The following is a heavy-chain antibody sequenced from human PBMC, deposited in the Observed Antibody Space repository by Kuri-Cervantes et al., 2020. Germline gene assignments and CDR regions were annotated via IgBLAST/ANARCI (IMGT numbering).Heavy chain of an antibody. CDR3: ARYRRGEGKGFDY. J-gene: IGHJ4*02. CDR1: GASVTSGGYY. D-gene: IGHD1-14*01. CDR2: ISYSGST. Sequence: SETLSLTCTVSGASVTSGGYYWSWIRQPPGKRLELIGCISYSGSTNYSPSLKSRVTISVDTSKNQFSLKLNSVTAADTVVYFCARYRRGEGKGFDYWGQGTLVTVSS. V-gene: IGHV4-61*08.